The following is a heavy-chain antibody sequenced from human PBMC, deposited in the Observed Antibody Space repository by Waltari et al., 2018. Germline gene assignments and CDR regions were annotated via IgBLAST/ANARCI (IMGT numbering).Heavy chain of an antibody. D-gene: IGHD4-17*01. Sequence: EVQLVESGGGLVKPGGSLRLACAASGFTFSNAWMNWVRQAPGRGLTWVVRIKSKTDGGTTDYAAPVKGRFTSSRYDSKNTLYLQMNSLKTEDTAVYYCTTATTVAGWGQGTLVTVSS. CDR1: GFTFSNAW. CDR3: TTATTVAG. V-gene: IGHV3-15*07. J-gene: IGHJ4*02. CDR2: IKSKTDGGTT.